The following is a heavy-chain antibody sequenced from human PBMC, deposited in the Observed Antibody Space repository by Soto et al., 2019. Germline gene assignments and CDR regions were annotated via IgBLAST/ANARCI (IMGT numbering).Heavy chain of an antibody. V-gene: IGHV1-18*03. CDR3: ATDGNGAASFDP. D-gene: IGHD6-25*01. J-gene: IGHJ5*02. CDR2: IGADNGDT. CDR1: GYTFSSYG. Sequence: QVQLVQSGAEVKKPGASVKVSCKASGYTFSSYGFSWVRQAPGQGLEWMGWIGADNGDTNYAQKYQGRVTMTTDTSTTTSYIALRSLPSDDMAVYFCATDGNGAASFDPWGQGTLVTVSS.